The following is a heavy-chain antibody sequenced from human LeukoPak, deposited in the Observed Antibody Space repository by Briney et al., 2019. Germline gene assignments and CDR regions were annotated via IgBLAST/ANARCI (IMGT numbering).Heavy chain of an antibody. J-gene: IGHJ4*02. V-gene: IGHV4-39*01. Sequence: SSETLSLTCTVSGGSISSYYWGWIRQPPGKGLEWIGSIFYSGSTYYNPSLKSRVTISVDTSKTQFSLKLSSVTAADTAVYYCAKQQLVRCFDYWGQGTLVTVSS. CDR3: AKQQLVRCFDY. CDR2: IFYSGST. CDR1: GGSISSYY. D-gene: IGHD6-13*01.